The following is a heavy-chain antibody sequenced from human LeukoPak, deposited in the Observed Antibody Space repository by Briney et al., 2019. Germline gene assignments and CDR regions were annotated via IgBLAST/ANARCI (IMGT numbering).Heavy chain of an antibody. CDR1: GFTFSSYA. J-gene: IGHJ4*02. V-gene: IGHV3-30-3*01. Sequence: GGSLRLSWAASGFTFSSYAMHWVRQAPGKGLEWVAVISYDGSNKYYADSVKGRFTISRDNSKNTLYLQMNSLRAEDTAVYYCARGGPIDGPSGGDTFDYWGQGTLVTVSS. D-gene: IGHD3-10*01. CDR3: ARGGPIDGPSGGDTFDY. CDR2: ISYDGSNK.